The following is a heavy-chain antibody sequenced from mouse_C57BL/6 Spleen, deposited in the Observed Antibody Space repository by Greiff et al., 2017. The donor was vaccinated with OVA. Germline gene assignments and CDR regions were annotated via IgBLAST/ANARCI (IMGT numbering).Heavy chain of an antibody. V-gene: IGHV1-76*01. CDR2: IYPGSGNT. Sequence: VQLKESGAELVRPGASVKLSCKASGYTFTDYYINWVKQRPGQGLEWIARIYPGSGNTYYNEKFKGKATLTAEKSSSTAYMQLSSLTSEDSAVYFCAREAPRSPYYFDYWGQGTTLTVSS. CDR1: GYTFTDYY. J-gene: IGHJ2*01. D-gene: IGHD3-1*01. CDR3: AREAPRSPYYFDY.